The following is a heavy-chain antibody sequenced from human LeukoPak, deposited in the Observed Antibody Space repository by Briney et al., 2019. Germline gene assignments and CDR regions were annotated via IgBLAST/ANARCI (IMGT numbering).Heavy chain of an antibody. CDR2: ISYDGSNK. CDR1: GFTFSSYA. Sequence: GGSLRLSCAASGFTFSSYAMHWVRQAPGKGLEWVAVISYDGSNKYYADSVKGRFTISRDNSKNTLYLQMNSLRAEDTAVYYCARELGGYDWSYWGQGTLVTVSS. CDR3: ARELGGYDWSY. V-gene: IGHV3-30-3*01. J-gene: IGHJ4*02. D-gene: IGHD5-12*01.